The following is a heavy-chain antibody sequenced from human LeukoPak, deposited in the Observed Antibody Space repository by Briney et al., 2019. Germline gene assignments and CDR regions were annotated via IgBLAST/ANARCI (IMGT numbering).Heavy chain of an antibody. J-gene: IGHJ5*02. CDR2: INHSGST. Sequence: SETLSLTCAVYGASFSGYYWSWIRQPPGKGLEWLGEINHSGSTNYNPSLKSRVTISVDTSKNQFSLKLSSVTAADTAVYYCARQGPYSGSYRGWFDPWGQGTLVTVSS. V-gene: IGHV4-34*01. D-gene: IGHD1-26*01. CDR3: ARQGPYSGSYRGWFDP. CDR1: GASFSGYY.